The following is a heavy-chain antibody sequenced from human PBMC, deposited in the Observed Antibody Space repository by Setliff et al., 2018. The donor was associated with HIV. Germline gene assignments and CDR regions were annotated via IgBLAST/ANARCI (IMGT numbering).Heavy chain of an antibody. J-gene: IGHJ4*02. CDR3: AKTIADLDY. CDR2: ISSDGSDK. V-gene: IGHV3-30*12. D-gene: IGHD6-13*01. Sequence: PGGSLRLSCTASGFTFSRYSMNWVRQAPSKGLEWVAVISSDGSDKYYADCVKGRFTISRDNSRDTLYLQMNSLRVEDTAVYFCAKTIADLDYWGQGTLVTVSS. CDR1: GFTFSRYS.